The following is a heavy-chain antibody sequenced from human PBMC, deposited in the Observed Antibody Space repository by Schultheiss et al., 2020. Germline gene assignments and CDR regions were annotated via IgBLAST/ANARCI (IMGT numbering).Heavy chain of an antibody. D-gene: IGHD3-16*02. V-gene: IGHV3-73*01. Sequence: GGSLRLSCAASGFTVSSNYMSWVRQASGKGLEWVGRIRSKANSYATAYAASVKGRFTISRDDSKNTAYLQMNSLKTEDTAVYYCTSYNYDYIWGSYRDYYYYGMDVWGQGTTVTVSS. J-gene: IGHJ6*02. CDR1: GFTVSSNY. CDR2: IRSKANSYAT. CDR3: TSYNYDYIWGSYRDYYYYGMDV.